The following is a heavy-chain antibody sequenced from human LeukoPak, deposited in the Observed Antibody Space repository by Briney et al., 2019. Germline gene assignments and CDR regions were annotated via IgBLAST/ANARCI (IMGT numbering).Heavy chain of an antibody. D-gene: IGHD5-18*01. V-gene: IGHV4-30-2*01. CDR3: ARDRGWVKLSYYYYYMDV. CDR1: GVSISRGGYY. Sequence: SQTLSLTCTVSGVSISRGGYYWSWLRQPPGKGLEWIVYIYHSGSTYYNPSLKSRVTISVDRSKNQFSLKLSSVTAADTAVYYCARDRGWVKLSYYYYYMDVWGKGTTVTVSS. J-gene: IGHJ6*03. CDR2: IYHSGST.